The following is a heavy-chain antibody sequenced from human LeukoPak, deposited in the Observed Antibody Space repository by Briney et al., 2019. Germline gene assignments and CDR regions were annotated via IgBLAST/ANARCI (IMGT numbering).Heavy chain of an antibody. D-gene: IGHD5-18*01. CDR2: IHYSGST. V-gene: IGHV4-31*03. Sequence: SETLSLTCTVSGGSISSGGYYWSWIRQHPGKGLEWIGYIHYSGSTYYNPSLKSRVTISVDTSKNQFSLKLGSVTAADTAVYYCARDQTAMAAFDYWGQGTPVTVSS. CDR1: GGSISSGGYY. J-gene: IGHJ4*02. CDR3: ARDQTAMAAFDY.